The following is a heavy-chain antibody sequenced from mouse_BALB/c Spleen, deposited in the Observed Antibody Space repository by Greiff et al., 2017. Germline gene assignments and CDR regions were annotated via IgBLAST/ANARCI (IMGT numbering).Heavy chain of an antibody. J-gene: IGHJ3*01. CDR3: ARDSPFAY. Sequence: QVQLKESGAELAKPGASVKMSCKASGYTFTSYWMHWVKQRPGQGLEWIGYINPSTGYTEYNQKFKDKATLTADKSSSTAYMQLSSLTSEDSAVYYCARDSPFAYWGQGTLVTVSA. CDR2: INPSTGYT. V-gene: IGHV1-7*01. CDR1: GYTFTSYW.